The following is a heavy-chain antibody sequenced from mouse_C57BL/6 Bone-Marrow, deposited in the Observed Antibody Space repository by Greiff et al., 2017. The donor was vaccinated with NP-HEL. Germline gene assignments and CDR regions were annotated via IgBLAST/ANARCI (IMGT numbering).Heavy chain of an antibody. CDR3: ATGSSNGGY. D-gene: IGHD1-1*01. CDR1: GYTFTDYN. CDR2: INPNNGGT. J-gene: IGHJ2*01. V-gene: IGHV1-22*01. Sequence: EVKLMESGPELVKPGASVKMSCKASGYTFTDYNMHWVKQSHGKSLEWIGYINPNNGGTSYNQKFKGKATLTVNKSSSTAYMELRSLTSEDSAVYYCATGSSNGGYWGQGTTLTVSS.